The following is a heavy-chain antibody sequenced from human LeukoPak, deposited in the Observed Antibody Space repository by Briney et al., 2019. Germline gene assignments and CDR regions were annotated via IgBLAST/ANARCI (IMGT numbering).Heavy chain of an antibody. Sequence: GGSLRLSCAASGFTFSSYAMHWVRQAPGKGLEWVTVISYDASNKYYADPVKGRFTVSRDNSKNTLYLQMNSLRAEDTAVYYCARAYNSGWYGDFDYWGQGTLVTVSS. CDR1: GFTFSSYA. V-gene: IGHV3-30*04. D-gene: IGHD6-19*01. CDR2: ISYDASNK. J-gene: IGHJ4*02. CDR3: ARAYNSGWYGDFDY.